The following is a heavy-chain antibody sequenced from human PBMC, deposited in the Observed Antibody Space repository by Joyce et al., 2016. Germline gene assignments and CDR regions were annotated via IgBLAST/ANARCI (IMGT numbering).Heavy chain of an antibody. Sequence: QVQLVQSGAEVKTPGASVTVSCKASGYTSTSHSYYMHWVRQAPGQGLEWRGILNPSGGSTSYAQKFQGRVTMTTDTATSTVYMELSRLRSDDTAVYYCAREANGDYYYGMDVWGQGTTVTVSS. CDR1: GYTSTSHSYY. J-gene: IGHJ6*02. CDR3: AREANGDYYYGMDV. CDR2: LNPSGGST. D-gene: IGHD4-17*01. V-gene: IGHV1-46*01.